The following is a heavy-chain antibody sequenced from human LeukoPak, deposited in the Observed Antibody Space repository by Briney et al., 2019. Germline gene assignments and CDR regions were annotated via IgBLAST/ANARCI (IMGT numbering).Heavy chain of an antibody. J-gene: IGHJ5*02. CDR2: ISSAGSTI. CDR3: AKSGDFCNNWFDP. V-gene: IGHV3-48*04. D-gene: IGHD3-3*01. CDR1: GFTFSSYT. Sequence: GGSLRLSCAASGFTFSSYTMTWVRQAPGKGLEWVSYISSAGSTIYYADSVKGRFTIARDNAKNSVSLQMNSLRAEDTAVYYCAKSGDFCNNWFDPWGQGTLVTVSS.